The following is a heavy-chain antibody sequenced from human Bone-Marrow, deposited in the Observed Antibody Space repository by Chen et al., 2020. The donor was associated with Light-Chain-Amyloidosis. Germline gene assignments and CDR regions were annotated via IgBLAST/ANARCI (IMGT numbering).Heavy chain of an antibody. CDR2: IHKIVIT. D-gene: IGHD3-10*01. Sequence: QMHLQESGPGLVKPSETLSLTCNVSSGSLSNYYWTWIRQPTGKGPEWIGYIHKIVITNYNPSLKSRVTLSVDTSKNQFSLKLASVTAADTAVYYCVRDGGLGTYYVFDYWGQGIPVTVSS. CDR1: SGSLSNYY. J-gene: IGHJ4*02. V-gene: IGHV4-59*01. CDR3: VRDGGLGTYYVFDY.